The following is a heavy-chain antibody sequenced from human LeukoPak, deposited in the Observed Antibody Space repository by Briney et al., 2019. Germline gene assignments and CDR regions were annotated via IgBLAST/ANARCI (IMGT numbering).Heavy chain of an antibody. CDR1: GGTFSSYA. CDR2: IIPILGTA. D-gene: IGHD3-3*01. V-gene: IGHV1-69*05. J-gene: IGHJ4*02. Sequence: ASVKVSCXASGGTFSSYAISWVRHRRAQGLEWVWRIIPILGTANYAQKFQGRVTSTTDESTSTAYMELSSLRSEDTAVYYCASELNHLRFLEWTIFDYWGQGTLVTVSS. CDR3: ASELNHLRFLEWTIFDY.